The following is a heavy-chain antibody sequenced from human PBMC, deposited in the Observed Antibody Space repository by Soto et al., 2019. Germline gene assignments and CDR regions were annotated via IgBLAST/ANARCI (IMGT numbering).Heavy chain of an antibody. D-gene: IGHD4-17*01. Sequence: SETLSLTCTVSGGSISSYYWSWIRQPPGKGLEWIGYIYYSGNTNYNPSLKSRVTISVDTSKNQFSLKLSSVTAADTAVYYCARTPTVGTQHFRYCGQGNMV. J-gene: IGHJ4*02. V-gene: IGHV4-59*01. CDR1: GGSISSYY. CDR3: ARTPTVGTQHFRY. CDR2: IYYSGNT.